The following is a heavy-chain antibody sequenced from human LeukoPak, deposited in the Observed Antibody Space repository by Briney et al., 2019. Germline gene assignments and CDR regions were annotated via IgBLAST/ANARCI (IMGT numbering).Heavy chain of an antibody. D-gene: IGHD3-22*01. CDR2: IYYSGST. V-gene: IGHV4-59*06. Sequence: TGGSLRLSCAASGFTVSSNHMSWVRQAPGKGLEWVGYIYYSGSTYYNPSLKSRVTISVDTSKNQFSLKLSSVTAADTAVYYCARFGGSSGYYSDCWGQGTLVTVSS. J-gene: IGHJ4*02. CDR3: ARFGGSSGYYSDC. CDR1: GFTVSSNH.